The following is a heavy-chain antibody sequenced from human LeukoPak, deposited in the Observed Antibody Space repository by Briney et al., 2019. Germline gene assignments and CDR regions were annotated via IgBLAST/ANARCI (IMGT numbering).Heavy chain of an antibody. CDR2: IYYSGST. D-gene: IGHD6-19*01. CDR3: ASIRSGWYGLYYYYYYMDV. V-gene: IGHV4-59*12. Sequence: SETLSLTCTVSGGSISSYYWSWIRQPPGKGLEWIGYIYYSGSTNYNPSLKSRVTISVDTSKNQFSLKLSSVTAADTAVYYCASIRSGWYGLYYYYYYMDVWGKGTTVTVSS. CDR1: GGSISSYY. J-gene: IGHJ6*03.